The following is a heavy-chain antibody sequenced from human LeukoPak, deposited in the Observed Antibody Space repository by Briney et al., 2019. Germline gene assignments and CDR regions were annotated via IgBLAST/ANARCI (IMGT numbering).Heavy chain of an antibody. J-gene: IGHJ4*02. CDR2: INHSGST. V-gene: IGHV4-34*01. CDR1: GGSFSGYY. Sequence: SETLSLTCAVYGGSFSGYYWSWIRQPPGKGLEWIGEINHSGSTNYNPSLKSLVTISVDTSKNQFSLKLSSVTAADTAAYYCARGRVVVPAAIREGYYFDYWGQGTLVTVSS. CDR3: ARGRVVVPAAIREGYYFDY. D-gene: IGHD2-2*02.